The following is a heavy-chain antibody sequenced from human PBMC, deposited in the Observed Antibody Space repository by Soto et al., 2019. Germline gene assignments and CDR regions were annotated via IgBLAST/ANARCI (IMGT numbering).Heavy chain of an antibody. CDR2: SIPIFGTA. D-gene: IGHD5-12*01. CDR3: ARGRGYSGDDHYYYFDMDV. Sequence: QVQLVQSGAEVKKAASSVKVSCKASGGTFNNYPITWVRQAPGEGLEWMGGSIPIFGTANYAQNFQGRVTISVDESTSTAYMELSSLRSEDTAVYYCARGRGYSGDDHYYYFDMDVWGQGTTVTVSS. J-gene: IGHJ6*02. V-gene: IGHV1-69*01. CDR1: GGTFNNYP.